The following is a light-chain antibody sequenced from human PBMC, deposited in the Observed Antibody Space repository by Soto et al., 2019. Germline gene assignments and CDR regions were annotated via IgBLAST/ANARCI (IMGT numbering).Light chain of an antibody. CDR2: DAS. Sequence: EIFLTQSPDTLSLSPGERATFTCRASQSVTNYIAWYQQRPGQAPRLLIYDASNRATGVPARFSGSRSGTDFTLTISDLEPADFGLYYCQQRLNWPPGFGQGTKVEIK. J-gene: IGKJ1*01. V-gene: IGKV3-11*01. CDR3: QQRLNWPPG. CDR1: QSVTNY.